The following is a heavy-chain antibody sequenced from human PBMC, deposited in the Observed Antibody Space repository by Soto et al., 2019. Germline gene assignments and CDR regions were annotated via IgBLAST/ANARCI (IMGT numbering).Heavy chain of an antibody. CDR2: ISYDGSNK. V-gene: IGHV3-30*18. CDR1: GFTFSSYG. CDR3: AKDLYLGGMDV. Sequence: PGGSLRLSCAASGFTFSSYGMHWVRQAPGKGLEWVAVISYDGSNKYYADSVKGRFTISRDNSKNTLYLQMNSLRAEDTAVYYCAKDLYLGGMDVWGQATTLTVS. D-gene: IGHD2-2*02. J-gene: IGHJ6*02.